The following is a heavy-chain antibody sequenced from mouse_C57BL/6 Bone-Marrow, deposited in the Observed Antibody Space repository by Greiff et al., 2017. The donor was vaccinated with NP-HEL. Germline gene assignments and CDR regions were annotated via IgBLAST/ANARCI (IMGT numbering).Heavy chain of an antibody. V-gene: IGHV14-1*01. CDR2: IDPEDGDT. Sequence: VQLQQSGAELVRPGASVKLSCTASGFNIKDYYMHWVKQRPEQGLEWIGRIDPEDGDTEYAPKFQGKATMTADTASNTAYLQLSSLTSEDTAVYYCTTHGSSYFFDYWGQGTTLTVSS. J-gene: IGHJ2*01. CDR3: TTHGSSYFFDY. CDR1: GFNIKDYY. D-gene: IGHD1-1*01.